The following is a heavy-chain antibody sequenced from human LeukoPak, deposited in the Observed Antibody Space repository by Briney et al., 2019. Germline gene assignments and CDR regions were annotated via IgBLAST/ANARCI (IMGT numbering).Heavy chain of an antibody. CDR3: ARHLPEAAGTGNWFDP. Sequence: SETLSLTCTVSGGSISSSSYYWGWIRQPPGKGLEWIGSIYYSGSTYYNPSLKSRVTISVDTSKNQFSLKLSSVTAADTAVYYCARHLPEAAGTGNWFDPWGQGTLVTVSS. CDR2: IYYSGST. V-gene: IGHV4-39*01. J-gene: IGHJ5*02. CDR1: GGSISSSSYY. D-gene: IGHD6-13*01.